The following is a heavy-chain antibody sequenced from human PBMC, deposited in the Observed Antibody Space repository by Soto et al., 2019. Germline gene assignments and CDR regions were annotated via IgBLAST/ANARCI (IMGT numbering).Heavy chain of an antibody. J-gene: IGHJ5*02. CDR1: GDSISDSW. D-gene: IGHD5-12*01. V-gene: IGHV4-59*01. CDR2: IYSSGNA. Sequence: SETLSLTCSVSGDSISDSWWSWIRQSPGKGLQWIGSIYSSGNANYNPSLTSRVAFSIDTSRNHISLNLRSVTAADTAVYCCARGYSELYSGYDYLFDPWGQGTLVTVSS. CDR3: ARGYSELYSGYDYLFDP.